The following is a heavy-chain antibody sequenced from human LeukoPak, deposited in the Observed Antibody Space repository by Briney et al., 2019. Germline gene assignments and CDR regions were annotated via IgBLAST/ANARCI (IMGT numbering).Heavy chain of an antibody. CDR3: ARDVGITVADSFDP. D-gene: IGHD6-19*01. Sequence: ASVKVSCKASGYTSTNYGISWVRQAPGQGLEWMGWISINRGNTNYAQKFQGRVSMTTDTSTSTAYMELRGLRSDDTAMYYCARDVGITVADSFDPWGQGTLVTVSS. CDR2: ISINRGNT. V-gene: IGHV1-18*01. J-gene: IGHJ5*02. CDR1: GYTSTNYG.